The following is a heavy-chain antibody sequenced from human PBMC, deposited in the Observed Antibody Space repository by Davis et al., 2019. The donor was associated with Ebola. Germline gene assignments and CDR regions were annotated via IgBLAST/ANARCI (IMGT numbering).Heavy chain of an antibody. CDR1: GGTFSSYA. V-gene: IGHV1-69*04. CDR2: IIPILGIA. Sequence: SVKVSCKASGGTFSSYAISWVRQAPGQGLEWMGRIIPILGIANYAQKFQGRVTITADKSTSTAYMELSSLRSEDTAVYYCAADYYDSSGYIFDYWGQGTLVTVSS. D-gene: IGHD3-22*01. J-gene: IGHJ4*02. CDR3: AADYYDSSGYIFDY.